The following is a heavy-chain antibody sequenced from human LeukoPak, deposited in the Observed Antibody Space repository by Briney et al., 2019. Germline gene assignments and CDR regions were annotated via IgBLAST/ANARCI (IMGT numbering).Heavy chain of an antibody. CDR1: GFSFSTFW. CDR3: ARDTGWYFDL. D-gene: IGHD4-17*01. J-gene: IGHJ2*01. CDR2: INGDGSIT. Sequence: GGSLRLSCAASGFSFSTFWMHWVRQVPGKGLVWVSRINGDGSITTYADSVKGRFTISRDNAKNTVFLQMISLRAEDTAVYYCARDTGWYFDLWGRGTLVTVSS. V-gene: IGHV3-74*03.